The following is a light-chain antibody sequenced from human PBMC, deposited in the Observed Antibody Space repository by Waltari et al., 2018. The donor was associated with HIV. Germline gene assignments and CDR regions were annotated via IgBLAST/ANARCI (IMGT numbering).Light chain of an antibody. CDR2: GAT. J-gene: IGKJ4*01. CDR3: QTYNGAPFA. CDR1: QGIRQY. V-gene: IGKV1-27*01. Sequence: DIQMTQSPSSLSASLGARITITCRASQGIRQYLAWYHHRPCESPKVLIYGATILHRGVSSRFSASGSGTDFSLTISSLRSEDLGTYYCQTYNGAPFAFGGGTKVEVK.